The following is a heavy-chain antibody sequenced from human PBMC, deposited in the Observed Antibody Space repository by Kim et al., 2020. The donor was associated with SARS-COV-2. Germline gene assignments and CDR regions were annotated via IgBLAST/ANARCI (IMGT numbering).Heavy chain of an antibody. J-gene: IGHJ4*02. CDR3: AKQNAVLFQFFDY. D-gene: IGHD4-17*01. Sequence: YADSVKGRFTISRDNSKNPLYLQMNSLRAEDTAVYYCAKQNAVLFQFFDYWGQGTLVTVSS. V-gene: IGHV3-30*02.